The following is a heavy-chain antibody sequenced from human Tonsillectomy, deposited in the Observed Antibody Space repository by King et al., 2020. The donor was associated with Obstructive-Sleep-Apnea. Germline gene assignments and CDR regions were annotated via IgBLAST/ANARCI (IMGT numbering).Heavy chain of an antibody. Sequence: VQLVESGGGLVKPGGSLRLSCAASGFTFSDYYMSWIRQAPGKGLEWVSYIRNDSSYTNYADSVKGRFTISRDNAKNTLYLQMNSLRAEDTAVYYCARDPSRSWNRHDWDVWGKGTPVTVSS. CDR2: IRNDSSYT. D-gene: IGHD1-1*01. V-gene: IGHV3-11*05. J-gene: IGHJ6*04. CDR1: GFTFSDYY. CDR3: ARDPSRSWNRHDWDV.